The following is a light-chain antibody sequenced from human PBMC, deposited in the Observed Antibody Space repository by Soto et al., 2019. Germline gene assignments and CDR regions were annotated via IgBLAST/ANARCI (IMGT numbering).Light chain of an antibody. CDR2: EVT. CDR1: SSDVGGYEY. Sequence: QSLLTQPPSASGALGHSVTLSCTGTSSDVGGYEYVSWYQQHPGKAPKLMIYEVTKRPSGVPDRFSGSKSGNTASLTVSGLQAEDEADYYCSSYAGNKHVFGTRTMVTVL. CDR3: SSYAGNKHV. J-gene: IGLJ1*01. V-gene: IGLV2-8*01.